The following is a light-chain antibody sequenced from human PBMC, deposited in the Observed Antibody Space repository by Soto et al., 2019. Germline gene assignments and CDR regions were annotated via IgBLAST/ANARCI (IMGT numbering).Light chain of an antibody. Sequence: QSALTQPRSVSGSPGQSVTISCNRTYSDVGAYNYVSWYQQHPGKAPKVMIYDVTKRPSGVPDRFSGSKSGDTASLTISGLQAEDEADYYCCSYAVTYMSYVFGTGTKLTAL. V-gene: IGLV2-11*01. CDR3: CSYAVTYMSYV. CDR2: DVT. J-gene: IGLJ1*01. CDR1: YSDVGAYNY.